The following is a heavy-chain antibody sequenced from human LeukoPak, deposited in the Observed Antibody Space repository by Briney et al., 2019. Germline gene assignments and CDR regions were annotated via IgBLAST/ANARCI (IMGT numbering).Heavy chain of an antibody. V-gene: IGHV1-69*05. CDR3: ARVWGRGYSYGHFDY. Sequence: SVKVSCKASGGTFSSYAISWVRQAPGQGLEWMGGIIPIFGTANYAQKFQGRVTITTDESTSTAYMELSSLRSEDTAVYYCARVWGRGYSYGHFDYWGQGTLVTVSS. D-gene: IGHD5-18*01. CDR1: GGTFSSYA. CDR2: IIPIFGTA. J-gene: IGHJ4*02.